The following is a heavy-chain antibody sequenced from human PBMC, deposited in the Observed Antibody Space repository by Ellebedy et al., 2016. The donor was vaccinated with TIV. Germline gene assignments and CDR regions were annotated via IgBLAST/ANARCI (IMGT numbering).Heavy chain of an antibody. CDR1: GDSMSSGCHS. V-gene: IGHV4-39*07. D-gene: IGHD5-18*01. Sequence: SETLSLTCSVSGDSMSSGCHSWGWIRQPPGKGLEWIGNFYFNGVAYYNPSLTSRVLISIDGPRNQFSLRLTSVSAADTAVYYCARVGTELVTVDEYYYYMDVWGKGTTVTVSS. CDR2: FYFNGVA. J-gene: IGHJ6*03. CDR3: ARVGTELVTVDEYYYYMDV.